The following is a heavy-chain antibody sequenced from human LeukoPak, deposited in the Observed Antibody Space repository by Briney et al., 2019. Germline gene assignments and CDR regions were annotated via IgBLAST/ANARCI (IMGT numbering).Heavy chain of an antibody. D-gene: IGHD3-22*01. CDR3: ARDTYYYDSRYDY. Sequence: VASVKVSCKASGGTFSSYAISWVRQAPGQGLEWMGRIIPIFGTANYAQKFQGRVTITTDESTSTAYMELSSLRSEDTAVYYCARDTYYYDSRYDYWGQGTLVTVSS. J-gene: IGHJ4*02. CDR1: GGTFSSYA. V-gene: IGHV1-69*05. CDR2: IIPIFGTA.